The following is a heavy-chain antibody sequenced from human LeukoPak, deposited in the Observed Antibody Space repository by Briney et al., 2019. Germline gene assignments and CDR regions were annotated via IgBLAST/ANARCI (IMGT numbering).Heavy chain of an antibody. Sequence: PGGSLRLSCAASGFTFSSYAMSWVRQAPGKGLEWVSAISGSGGSTYYADSVKGRFTISRDNSKNTLYLQMNSLRAEDTAVYYCAKEKGITMVRGVITGYYFDYWGQGTLVTVSS. V-gene: IGHV3-23*01. CDR2: ISGSGGST. D-gene: IGHD3-10*01. CDR3: AKEKGITMVRGVITGYYFDY. J-gene: IGHJ4*02. CDR1: GFTFSSYA.